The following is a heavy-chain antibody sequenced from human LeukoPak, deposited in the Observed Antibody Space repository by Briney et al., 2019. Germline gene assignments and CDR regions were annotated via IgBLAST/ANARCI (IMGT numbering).Heavy chain of an antibody. J-gene: IGHJ4*02. Sequence: SETLSLTCAVSGYSISSGYYWGWTRQPPGKGLEWIGSIYHSGSTYYNPSLKSRVTISVDTSKNQFSLKLSSVTAADTAVYYCASYSSSARTFDYWGQGTLVTVSS. V-gene: IGHV4-38-2*01. D-gene: IGHD6-6*01. CDR1: GYSISSGYY. CDR2: IYHSGST. CDR3: ASYSSSARTFDY.